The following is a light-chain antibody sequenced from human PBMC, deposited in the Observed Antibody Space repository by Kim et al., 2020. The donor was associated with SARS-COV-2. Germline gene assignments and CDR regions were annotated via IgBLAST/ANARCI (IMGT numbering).Light chain of an antibody. J-gene: IGKJ2*01. CDR2: GAS. V-gene: IGKV3-20*01. Sequence: SNNYLAWYQQKPGQAPRLLIYGASSRATGIPDRFSGSGSGTDFTLTISRLEPEDFVVYYCQQYGSSPYTFGQGTKLEIK. CDR1: SNNY. CDR3: QQYGSSPYT.